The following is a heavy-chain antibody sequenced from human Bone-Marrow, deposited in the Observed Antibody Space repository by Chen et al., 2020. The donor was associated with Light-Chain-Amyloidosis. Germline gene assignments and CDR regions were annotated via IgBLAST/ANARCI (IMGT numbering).Heavy chain of an antibody. D-gene: IGHD1-1*01. CDR2: VYQSGST. J-gene: IGHJ3*01. Sequence: QLQLQESGSGLVTSSQTLSLTCAVSGGSITSGSFSWNWIRQPLGKGLEWIGYVYQSGSTYNNPSLNSRVTISVDLSENHFSLTLRSLTAADSAVYYCARGNWNDLAFDVWGQGTLVTVSS. CDR3: ARGNWNDLAFDV. V-gene: IGHV4-30-2*01. CDR1: GGSITSGSFS.